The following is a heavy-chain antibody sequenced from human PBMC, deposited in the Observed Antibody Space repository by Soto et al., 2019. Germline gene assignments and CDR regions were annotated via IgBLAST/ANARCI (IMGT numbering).Heavy chain of an antibody. D-gene: IGHD5-18*01. CDR3: ASGAGYSYGHRYYYYGMDV. V-gene: IGHV5-51*01. Sequence: PXESLKVSCKCSGNSFTSYLIGLVLQMPGKGLEWMGIIYPGDSDTRYSPSFQGQVTISADKSISTAYLQWSSLKASDTAMYYCASGAGYSYGHRYYYYGMDVWGQGTTVTVSS. J-gene: IGHJ6*02. CDR2: IYPGDSDT. CDR1: GNSFTSYL.